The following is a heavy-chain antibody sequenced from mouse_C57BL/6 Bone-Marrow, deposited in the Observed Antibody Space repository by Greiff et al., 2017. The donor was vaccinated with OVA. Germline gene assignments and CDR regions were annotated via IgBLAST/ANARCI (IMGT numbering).Heavy chain of an antibody. Sequence: EVKLVESGGGLVQPGGSLSLSCAASGFTFTDYYMSWVRQPPGKALEWLGFIRNKANGYTTEYSASVKGRFTISRDNSQSILYLQMNALRAEDSATYYCASLHYYGRSSYWYFDVWGTGTTVTVSS. D-gene: IGHD1-1*01. CDR3: ASLHYYGRSSYWYFDV. J-gene: IGHJ1*03. V-gene: IGHV7-3*01. CDR1: GFTFTDYY. CDR2: IRNKANGYTT.